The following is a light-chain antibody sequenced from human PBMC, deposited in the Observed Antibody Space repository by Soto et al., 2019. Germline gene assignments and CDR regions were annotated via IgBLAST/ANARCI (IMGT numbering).Light chain of an antibody. J-gene: IGKJ5*01. CDR3: QQYYNWIPIT. V-gene: IGKV3D-15*01. Sequence: EILMAPSPRAMSVSPGGRTTLSRRASQSVRGNLAWYQQKPGQAPRLLMYGASTRATGIQPRFSGSGSETEFTLTISNLQSEDFAVYFCQQYYNWIPITFGQGTRLDIK. CDR1: QSVRGN. CDR2: GAS.